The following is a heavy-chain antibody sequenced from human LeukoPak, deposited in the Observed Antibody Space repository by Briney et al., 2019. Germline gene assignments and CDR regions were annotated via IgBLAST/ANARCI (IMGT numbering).Heavy chain of an antibody. CDR3: AGIGIAVAGVNLNYYYYMDV. D-gene: IGHD6-19*01. CDR1: GASISTYY. CDR2: IYYSGST. V-gene: IGHV4-59*08. Sequence: SETLSLTCTVSGASISTYYWSWIRQPPGKGLEWIGYIYYSGSTNYNPSLKSRVTISVDTSKNQFSLKLSSVTAADTAVYYCAGIGIAVAGVNLNYYYYMDVWGKGTTVTISS. J-gene: IGHJ6*03.